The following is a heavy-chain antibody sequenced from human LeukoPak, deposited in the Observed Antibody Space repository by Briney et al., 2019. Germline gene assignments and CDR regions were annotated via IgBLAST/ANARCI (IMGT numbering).Heavy chain of an antibody. CDR1: GFTFSSYA. CDR2: ISGSGGST. D-gene: IGHD3-16*02. Sequence: GGSLRLSCAASGFTFSSYAMSRVRQAPGKGLEWVSAISGSGGSTYYADSVKGRFTISRDNSKNTLYLQMNSLRAEDTAVYYCARNPYDYVWGSYLPTYWGQGTLVTVSS. CDR3: ARNPYDYVWGSYLPTY. J-gene: IGHJ4*02. V-gene: IGHV3-23*01.